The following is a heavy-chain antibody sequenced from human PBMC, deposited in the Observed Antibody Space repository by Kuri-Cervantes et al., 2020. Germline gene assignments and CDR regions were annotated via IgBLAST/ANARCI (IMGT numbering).Heavy chain of an antibody. CDR3: ARDGVLIAARPGVFYYYYGMDV. CDR1: GGSISSYY. Sequence: SETLSLTCTVSGGSISSYYWSWIRQPAGKGLEWIGRIYTSGSTNYNPSLKSRVTMSVDTSKNQFSLKLSYVTAADTAVYYCARDGVLIAARPGVFYYYYGMDVWVQGTTVTVSS. D-gene: IGHD6-6*01. CDR2: IYTSGST. V-gene: IGHV4-4*07. J-gene: IGHJ6*02.